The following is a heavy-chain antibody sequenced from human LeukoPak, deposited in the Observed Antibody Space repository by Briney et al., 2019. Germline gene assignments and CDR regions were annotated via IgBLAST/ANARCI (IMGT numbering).Heavy chain of an antibody. Sequence: ASVKVSCKASRYTFTSYAMNWVRQGPGQGLEWMGWINTNTGNPTYAQGFTGRFVFSLDSSVSTAYLQISSLKAEDTAVYYCARVKVVTPAPLLAYCSQRTLATV. V-gene: IGHV7-4-1*02. J-gene: IGHJ4*02. CDR2: INTNTGNP. CDR1: RYTFTSYA. D-gene: IGHD4-23*01. CDR3: ARVKVVTPAPLLAY.